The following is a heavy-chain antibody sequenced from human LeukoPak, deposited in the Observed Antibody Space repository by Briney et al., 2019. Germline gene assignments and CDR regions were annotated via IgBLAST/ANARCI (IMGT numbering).Heavy chain of an antibody. Sequence: GGSLRLSCAASGFTVSGNYMTWVRQPPGKGLEWVSVMYTLGDTCYADSVRGRFTISRDNSKNTLYLHMNSLRAEDTAVYYCAGYGGRFPYYMDVWGKGTTVTISS. V-gene: IGHV3-66*01. D-gene: IGHD1-26*01. J-gene: IGHJ6*03. CDR1: GFTVSGNY. CDR2: MYTLGDT. CDR3: AGYGGRFPYYMDV.